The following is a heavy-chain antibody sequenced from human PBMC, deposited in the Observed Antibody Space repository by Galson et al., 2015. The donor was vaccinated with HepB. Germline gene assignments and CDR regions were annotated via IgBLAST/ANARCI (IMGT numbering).Heavy chain of an antibody. CDR2: IIPILGIA. CDR1: GGTFSSYA. D-gene: IGHD4-11*01. Sequence: SVKVSCKASGGTFSSYAISWVRQAPGQGLEWMGRIIPILGIANYAQKFQGRVTITADKSTSTAYMELSSLRSEDTAVYYCARESGHDYSNYWGGFDPWGQGTLVTVSS. J-gene: IGHJ5*02. V-gene: IGHV1-69*04. CDR3: ARESGHDYSNYWGGFDP.